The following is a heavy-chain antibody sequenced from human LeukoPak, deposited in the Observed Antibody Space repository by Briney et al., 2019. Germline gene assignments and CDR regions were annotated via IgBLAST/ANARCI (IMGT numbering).Heavy chain of an antibody. J-gene: IGHJ6*02. V-gene: IGHV3-66*01. D-gene: IGHD3-10*01. CDR3: ARDGGSGTYYLNYYYYGLDV. Sequence: GGSLRLSCAASGFTVSSNSMSWVRQAPGKGLEWVSFFYSGIKTYCADSVKGRFTISRDDSKNTLYLQMNNLRAEDTAVYYCARDGGSGTYYLNYYYYGLDVWGPGTTVTVSS. CDR1: GFTVSSNS. CDR2: FYSGIKT.